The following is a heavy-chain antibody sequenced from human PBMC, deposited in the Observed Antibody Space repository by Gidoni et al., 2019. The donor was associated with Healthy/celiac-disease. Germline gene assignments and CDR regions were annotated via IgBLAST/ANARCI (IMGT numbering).Heavy chain of an antibody. J-gene: IGHJ4*02. CDR3: AAVGWPPADRAGNDY. CDR2: IVVGSGNT. D-gene: IGHD2-15*01. CDR1: GFAFTSSA. Sequence: HMQLVQSGPEVQKPGTSVKVSCKATGFAFTSSAMPWGRQPRGQRLEWIGWIVVGSGNTNYSQKFQERVTITREMSTSTAYMELSSLRSEDTAVYYCAAVGWPPADRAGNDYWGQGTLVTVSS. V-gene: IGHV1-58*02.